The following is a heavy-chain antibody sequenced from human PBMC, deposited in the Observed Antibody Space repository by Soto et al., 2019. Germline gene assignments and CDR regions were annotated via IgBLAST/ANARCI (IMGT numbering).Heavy chain of an antibody. CDR2: IYWDNDK. J-gene: IGHJ4*02. D-gene: IGHD3-10*01. CDR3: AYTYYASGAYFKY. CDR1: GFSLGTSSGVG. V-gene: IGHV2-5*02. Sequence: QITLKESGPTLVKPTQTLTLTCTFSGFSLGTSSGVGVGWIRQPPAKALEWLALIYWDNDKRYSPSLKSRLTITKDTSKNQVVLTMTNTDPVDTATYYCAYTYYASGAYFKYWGQGTLVTVSS.